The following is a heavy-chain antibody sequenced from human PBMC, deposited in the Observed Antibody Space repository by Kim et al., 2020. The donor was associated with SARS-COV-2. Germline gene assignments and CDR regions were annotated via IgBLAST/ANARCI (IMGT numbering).Heavy chain of an antibody. CDR2: IYYSGST. J-gene: IGHJ2*01. CDR3: ARALGYCSGGSCYRYWYFEL. Sequence: SETLSLTCTVSGGSISSGGYYWSWIRQHPGKGLVWIGYIYYSGSTYYNPSLKSRVTISVDTSKNQFSLKLSSVTAADTAVYYCARALGYCSGGSCYRYWYFELWGRGTLVTVSS. CDR1: GGSISSGGYY. D-gene: IGHD2-15*01. V-gene: IGHV4-31*03.